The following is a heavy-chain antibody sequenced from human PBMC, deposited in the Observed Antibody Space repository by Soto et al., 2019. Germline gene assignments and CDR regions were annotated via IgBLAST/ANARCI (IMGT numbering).Heavy chain of an antibody. Sequence: QVPLQESGPRLVRPSGTLSLTCTVSSGSISTANWWSWVRQPPGRGLEWIGEIYHSGSTNYNLSRKSRVSPSVDKAKSRFSLRPSSVTAADTATYYCARRGGGVVLAATTPFDYWGQGTLVTVSS. CDR3: ARRGGGVVLAATTPFDY. V-gene: IGHV4-4*02. CDR2: IYHSGST. CDR1: SGSISTANW. D-gene: IGHD2-15*01. J-gene: IGHJ4*02.